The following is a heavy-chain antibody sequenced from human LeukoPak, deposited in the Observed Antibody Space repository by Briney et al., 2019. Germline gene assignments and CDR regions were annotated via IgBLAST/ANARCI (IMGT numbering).Heavy chain of an antibody. CDR1: GFIFRNYW. V-gene: IGHV3-74*01. CDR2: INPDGITT. D-gene: IGHD4-17*01. Sequence: GGSLRLSCAASGFIFRNYWMHWVRQVPGKGLVWVSRINPDGITTTYTDSVKGRFTISRDNAKNTLYLQMNSLRAEDTAVYYCARTTEAGDYGYWGQGTLVTVSS. CDR3: ARTTEAGDYGY. J-gene: IGHJ4*02.